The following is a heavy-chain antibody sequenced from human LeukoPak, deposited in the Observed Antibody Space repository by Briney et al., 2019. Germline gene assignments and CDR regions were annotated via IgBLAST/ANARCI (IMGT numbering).Heavy chain of an antibody. V-gene: IGHV3-7*01. J-gene: IGHJ3*02. CDR1: GFTFSSYW. CDR3: AREDYYDSSGSYDAFDI. Sequence: GGSLRLSCAASGFTFSSYWMSWVRQAPGKGLEWVANIKQDGSEKYYVDSVKGRFTISRDNAKNSLYPQMNSLRAEDTAVYYCAREDYYDSSGSYDAFDIWGQGTMVTVSS. D-gene: IGHD3-22*01. CDR2: IKQDGSEK.